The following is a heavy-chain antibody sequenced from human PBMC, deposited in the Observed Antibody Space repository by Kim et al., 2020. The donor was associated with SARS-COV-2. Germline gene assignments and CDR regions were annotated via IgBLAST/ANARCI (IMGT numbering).Heavy chain of an antibody. CDR2: IWYDGSNK. CDR3: ARRDIVVVPAAMGYGMDV. J-gene: IGHJ6*02. D-gene: IGHD2-2*01. Sequence: GGSLRLSCAASGFTFSSYGMHWVRQAPGKGLEWVAVIWYDGSNKYYADSVKGRFTISRDNSKNTLYLQMNSLRAEDTAVYYCARRDIVVVPAAMGYGMDVWGQGTTVTVSS. CDR1: GFTFSSYG. V-gene: IGHV3-33*01.